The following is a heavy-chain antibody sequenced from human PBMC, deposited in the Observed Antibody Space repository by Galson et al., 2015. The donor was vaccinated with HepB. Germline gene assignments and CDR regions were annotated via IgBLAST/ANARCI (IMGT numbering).Heavy chain of an antibody. Sequence: SLRLSCAASGFTFSSYEMNWVRQAPGKGLEWVSYISSSGSTIYYADSVKGRFTISRDNAKNSLYLQMNSLRAEDTAVYYCASGGSGSRKGYWGQGTLVTVSS. CDR2: ISSSGSTI. J-gene: IGHJ4*02. D-gene: IGHD2-15*01. CDR3: ASGGSGSRKGY. CDR1: GFTFSSYE. V-gene: IGHV3-48*03.